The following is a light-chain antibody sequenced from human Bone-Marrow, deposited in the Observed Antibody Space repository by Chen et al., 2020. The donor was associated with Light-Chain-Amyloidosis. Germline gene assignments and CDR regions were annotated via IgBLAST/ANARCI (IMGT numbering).Light chain of an antibody. J-gene: IGLJ1*01. CDR3: SSDTASSFYV. CDR1: STDVGGYNY. CDR2: DVS. Sequence: QSALTQPASVSGSPGQTITISCTGTSTDVGGYNYVSWYQQHPGKAPKLMIYDVSTRPSGVSSRFSGSKSGNTASLTISGLQAEDEADYYCSSDTASSFYVFGTATTVTVL. V-gene: IGLV2-14*03.